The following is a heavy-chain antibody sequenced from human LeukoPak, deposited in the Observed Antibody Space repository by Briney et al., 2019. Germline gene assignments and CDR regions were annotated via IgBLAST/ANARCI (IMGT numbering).Heavy chain of an antibody. J-gene: IGHJ6*03. CDR1: GGSISSSSYY. CDR2: IYYSGST. D-gene: IGHD2-15*01. V-gene: IGHV4-39*07. Sequence: SETLSLTCTVSGGSISSSSYYWGWIRQPPGKGLEWIGSIYYSGSTYYNPSLKSRVTISVDTSKNQFSLKVSCVTAADTAVYYCARAYCSCGSCYPHYYYNYMDVWGKGTTVTVSS. CDR3: ARAYCSCGSCYPHYYYNYMDV.